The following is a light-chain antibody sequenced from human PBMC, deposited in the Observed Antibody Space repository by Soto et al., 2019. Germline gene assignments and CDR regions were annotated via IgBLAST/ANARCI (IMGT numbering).Light chain of an antibody. CDR1: QSVSSSY. J-gene: IGKJ4*01. CDR2: GAS. Sequence: DIVLTPYPGTLSLSPGERATLYCRASQSVSSSYLAWYHHKPGQSPRLLIYGASGRATGIPDRFSGSGSGTDFTLTISRLEPEEFAVYYCQQYGSAPLTFGGGTKVEIK. CDR3: QQYGSAPLT. V-gene: IGKV3-20*01.